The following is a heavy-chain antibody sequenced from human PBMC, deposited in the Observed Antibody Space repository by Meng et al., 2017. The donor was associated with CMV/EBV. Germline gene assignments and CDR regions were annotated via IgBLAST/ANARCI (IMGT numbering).Heavy chain of an antibody. J-gene: IGHJ5*02. V-gene: IGHV4-34*01. CDR2: INHSGST. CDR1: GGSFSGYY. D-gene: IGHD1-26*01. CDR3: ARGVGGWFNP. Sequence: HVQLPQWGAVLLTPSGPRSLTFAVYGGSFSGYYWSWIPQPPGKGLEWIGEINHSGSTNYNPSLKSRVTISVDTSKNQFSLKLSSVTAADTAVYYCARGVGGWFNPWGQGTLVTVSS.